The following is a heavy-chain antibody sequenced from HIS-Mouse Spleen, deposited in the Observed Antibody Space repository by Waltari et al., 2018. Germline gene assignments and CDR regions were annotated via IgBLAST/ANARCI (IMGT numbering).Heavy chain of an antibody. J-gene: IGHJ3*02. CDR2: TYTSGGT. V-gene: IGHV4-4*07. CDR3: ARGWEDAFDI. D-gene: IGHD1-26*01. Sequence: QVQLQESGPGLVKPSETLSLTCTVSGGSISSYYWSWIRQPAGKGLEWIVRTYTSGGTTSNPALKGRVTMSVDTSKNQFSLKLSSVTAADTAVYYCARGWEDAFDIWGQGTMVTVSS. CDR1: GGSISSYY.